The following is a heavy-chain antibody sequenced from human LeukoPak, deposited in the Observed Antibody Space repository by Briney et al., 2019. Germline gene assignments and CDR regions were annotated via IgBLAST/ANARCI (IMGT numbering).Heavy chain of an antibody. J-gene: IGHJ3*02. Sequence: GGSLRLSCAASGFTFSSYEMNWVRQAPGERLEWVSYISSSGSTIYYTDSVKGRFTISRDNAKNSLYLQMNSLRAEDTAVYYCARDRGYYDSSDGAFDIWGQGTMVTVSS. CDR1: GFTFSSYE. CDR3: ARDRGYYDSSDGAFDI. CDR2: ISSSGSTI. V-gene: IGHV3-48*03. D-gene: IGHD3-22*01.